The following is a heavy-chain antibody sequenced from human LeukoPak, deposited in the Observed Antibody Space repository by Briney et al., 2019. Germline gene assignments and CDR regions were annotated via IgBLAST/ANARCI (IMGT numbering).Heavy chain of an antibody. CDR2: IIPIFGTA. V-gene: IGHV1-69*05. D-gene: IGHD2-2*01. CDR1: GGTFSSYA. CDR3: ARGCVVVPAAMKSNYYYMDV. J-gene: IGHJ6*03. Sequence: GASVKVSCKASGGTFSSYAISWVRQAPGQGLEWMGGIIPIFGTANYAQKLQGRVTITTDESTSIAYMELSSLRSEDTAVYYCARGCVVVPAAMKSNYYYMDVWGKGTTVTVSS.